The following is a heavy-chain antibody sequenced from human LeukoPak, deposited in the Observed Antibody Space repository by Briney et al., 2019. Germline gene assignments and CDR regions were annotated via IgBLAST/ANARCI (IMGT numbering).Heavy chain of an antibody. CDR2: INHSGST. Sequence: SETLSLTCAVYGGSFSGYYWSWIRQPPGEGLEWIGEINHSGSTNYNPSLKSRVTISVDTSKNQFSLKLSSVTAADTAVYYCARVAQYSSSLPFDYWGQGTLVTVSS. V-gene: IGHV4-34*01. CDR1: GGSFSGYY. CDR3: ARVAQYSSSLPFDY. D-gene: IGHD6-13*01. J-gene: IGHJ4*02.